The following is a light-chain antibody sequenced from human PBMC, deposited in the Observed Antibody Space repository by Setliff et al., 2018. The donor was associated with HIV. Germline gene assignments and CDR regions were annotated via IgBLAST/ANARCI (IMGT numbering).Light chain of an antibody. J-gene: IGKJ4*01. Sequence: DIVMTQSPDSLAVSLGERATIPCKSSQSVFFSSNNKNYLAWYQQKPGQPPNLLISWASTRESGVPDRFSGSGSGTDFTLTISSLQAEDVAVYYCQQYYSTPRTFGGGTKVDIK. V-gene: IGKV4-1*01. CDR1: QSVFFSSNNKNY. CDR3: QQYYSTPRT. CDR2: WAS.